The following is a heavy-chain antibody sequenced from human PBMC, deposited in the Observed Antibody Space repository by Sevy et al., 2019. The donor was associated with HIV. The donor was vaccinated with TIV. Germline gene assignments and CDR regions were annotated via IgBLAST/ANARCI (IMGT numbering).Heavy chain of an antibody. J-gene: IGHJ4*02. CDR1: GFIFSSYV. CDR3: EAIATAGRDY. Sequence: GGSLRLSCAASGFIFSSYVMTWVRQAPGKGLEWVSTISGSGGSTYYADSVKGRFTISRDNSKKMVDLQMNSLRAEDTAVYYCEAIATAGRDYWGQGTLVTVSS. CDR2: ISGSGGST. V-gene: IGHV3-23*01. D-gene: IGHD6-13*01.